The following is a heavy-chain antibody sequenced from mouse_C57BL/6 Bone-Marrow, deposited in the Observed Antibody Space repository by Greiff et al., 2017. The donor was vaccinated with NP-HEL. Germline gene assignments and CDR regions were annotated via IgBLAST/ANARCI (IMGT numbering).Heavy chain of an antibody. V-gene: IGHV14-4*01. D-gene: IGHD1-1*01. Sequence: VQLQQSGAELVRPGASVKLSCTASGFNIKDDYMHWVKQRPEQGLEWIGWIDPENGDTEYASKFQGKATITAYTSSNTAYLQLSILTSEDTAVYYCTTFPTVGRVDYWGQGTTLTVSS. CDR3: TTFPTVGRVDY. CDR1: GFNIKDDY. J-gene: IGHJ2*01. CDR2: IDPENGDT.